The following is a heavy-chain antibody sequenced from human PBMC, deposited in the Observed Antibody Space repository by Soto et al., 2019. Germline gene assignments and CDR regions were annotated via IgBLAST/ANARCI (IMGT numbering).Heavy chain of an antibody. D-gene: IGHD3-10*01. V-gene: IGHV3-48*01. J-gene: IGHJ3*02. CDR1: GFTFSSYS. CDR3: AGGYGSGSYIYDAFNI. CDR2: ISSSSSTI. Sequence: GGSLRLSCAASGFTFSSYSMNWVRQAPGKGLEWVSYISSSSSTIYYADSVKGRFTISRDNAKNSLYLQMNSLRAEDTVVFYCAGGYGSGSYIYDAFNIWGQGTMVTVSS.